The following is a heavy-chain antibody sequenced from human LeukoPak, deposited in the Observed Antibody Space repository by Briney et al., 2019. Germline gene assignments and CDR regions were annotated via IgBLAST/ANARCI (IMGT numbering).Heavy chain of an antibody. V-gene: IGHV3-11*04. J-gene: IGHJ4*02. CDR1: GFTFSNAW. Sequence: GGSLRLSCAASGFTFSNAWMSWVRPAPGKGLEWVAYISPTGSTMLYAGSVEGRFTTSRDNADTALYLQMRSLRVEDTAMYYCVRGGWRIIETGGDSWGQGTLVTVSS. D-gene: IGHD2-15*01. CDR3: VRGGWRIIETGGDS. CDR2: ISPTGSTM.